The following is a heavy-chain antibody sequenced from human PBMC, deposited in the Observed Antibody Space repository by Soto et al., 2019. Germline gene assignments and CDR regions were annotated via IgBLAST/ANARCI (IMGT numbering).Heavy chain of an antibody. J-gene: IGHJ5*02. CDR3: ARVVAGDDGWFDP. V-gene: IGHV4-30-4*01. Sequence: QVQLQESCPGLVKPSQTLSLTCTVSGGSISSGDYYWSWIRQPPGKGLEWIGYIYYSGSTYYNPSLKSRVTISVDTSKNQFSLKLSSVTAADTAVYYCARVVAGDDGWFDPWGQGTLVTVSS. CDR1: GGSISSGDYY. D-gene: IGHD7-27*01. CDR2: IYYSGST.